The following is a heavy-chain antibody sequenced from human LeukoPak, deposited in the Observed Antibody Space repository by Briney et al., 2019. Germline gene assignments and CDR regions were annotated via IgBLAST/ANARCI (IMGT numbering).Heavy chain of an antibody. CDR1: GFTFSSYA. D-gene: IGHD3-3*01. V-gene: IGHV3-33*08. CDR3: ARHGRGFLEWLSYMDV. Sequence: GGSLRLSCAASGFTFSSYAMSWVRQAPGKGLEWVAVIWYGGSNKYYADSVKGRFTISRDNSKNTLYLQMNSLRAEDTAVYYCARHGRGFLEWLSYMDVWGKGTTVTVSS. J-gene: IGHJ6*03. CDR2: IWYGGSNK.